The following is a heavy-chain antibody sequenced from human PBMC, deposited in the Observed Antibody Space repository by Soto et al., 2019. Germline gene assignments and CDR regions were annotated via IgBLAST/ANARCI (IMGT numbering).Heavy chain of an antibody. V-gene: IGHV3-30-3*01. CDR1: GFTFSTYS. J-gene: IGHJ6*02. CDR2: ISYDGTNK. Sequence: GGSLRLSCAASGFTFSTYSMHWVRQAPGKGLEWVAVISYDGTNKYYADSVRGRFTISRDNSKNTLFLQMNSLRAEDTAVYYCAKDGGGYNYGYVMLDKYYYGMYVWGQGTTVTVPS. D-gene: IGHD5-18*01. CDR3: AKDGGGYNYGYVMLDKYYYGMYV.